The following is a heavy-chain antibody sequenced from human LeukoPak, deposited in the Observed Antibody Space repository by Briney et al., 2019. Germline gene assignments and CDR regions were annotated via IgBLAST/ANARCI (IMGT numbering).Heavy chain of an antibody. V-gene: IGHV4-34*01. CDR2: INHSGYT. Sequence: PSETLSLTCAVSGVSFDDYYWSWVRQTPGKGLEWIGEINHSGYTHDSPSLKSRVTLSLDTSRKPFSLNLRSVTVADTGIYYWTRMTAGHDYWGQGTLVTVSS. D-gene: IGHD2-21*02. J-gene: IGHJ4*02. CDR3: TRMTAGHDY. CDR1: GVSFDDYY.